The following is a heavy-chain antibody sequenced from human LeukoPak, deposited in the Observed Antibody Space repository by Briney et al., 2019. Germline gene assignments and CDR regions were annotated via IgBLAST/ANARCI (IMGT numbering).Heavy chain of an antibody. J-gene: IGHJ4*02. CDR1: GYTFTGYY. CDR2: INPNSGGT. CDR3: ALWFGEYQGFDY. D-gene: IGHD3-10*01. Sequence: ASVKVSCKASGYTFTGYYMHWVRQAPGQGLEWMGWINPNSGGTNYAQKFQGRVTMTRNTSISTAYMELSRLRSDDTAVYYCALWFGEYQGFDYWGQGTLVTVSS. V-gene: IGHV1-2*02.